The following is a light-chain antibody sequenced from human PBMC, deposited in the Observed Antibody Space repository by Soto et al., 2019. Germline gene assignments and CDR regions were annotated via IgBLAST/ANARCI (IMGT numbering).Light chain of an antibody. CDR1: SSDIGAYNY. J-gene: IGLJ1*01. CDR2: EVS. V-gene: IGLV2-14*01. CDR3: NSYTDDSTLYV. Sequence: QSVLTQPASVSGSPGQSITISCTGTSSDIGAYNYVSWYQQHPGKAPKLMLYEVSNRSSGVSNRFSGSKSGNTASLTISGLQAEDEADYYCNSYTDDSTLYVFGTGTKVTVL.